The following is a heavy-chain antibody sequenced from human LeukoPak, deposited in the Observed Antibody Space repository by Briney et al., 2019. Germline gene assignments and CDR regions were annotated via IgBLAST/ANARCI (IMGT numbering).Heavy chain of an antibody. CDR3: AKLTIFGVVIIRKYYFDY. D-gene: IGHD3-3*01. CDR2: ISGSGGST. CDR1: GFTFSSYA. V-gene: IGHV3-23*01. J-gene: IGHJ4*02. Sequence: GGALRLSCAASGFTFSSYAMSWVRQAPGKGLEWVSAISGSGGSTYYADSVKGRFTISRDNSKNTLYLQMNSLRAEDTAVYYRAKLTIFGVVIIRKYYFDYWGQGTLVTVSS.